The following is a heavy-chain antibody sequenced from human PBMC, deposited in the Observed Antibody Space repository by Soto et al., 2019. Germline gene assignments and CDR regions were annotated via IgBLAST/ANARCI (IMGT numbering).Heavy chain of an antibody. CDR2: IYSGGST. D-gene: IGHD3-16*01. J-gene: IGHJ4*02. V-gene: IGHV3-66*01. CDR3: ASAFIAYTYFDY. CDR1: GFTVSSNY. Sequence: EVQLVESGGGLVQPGGSLRLSCAASGFTVSSNYMSWVRQAAGKGLEWVSVIYSGGSTYYAESVKGRFTISRDNSKNTLYLQMNSLRAEDTAVYYCASAFIAYTYFDYWGQGTLVTVSS.